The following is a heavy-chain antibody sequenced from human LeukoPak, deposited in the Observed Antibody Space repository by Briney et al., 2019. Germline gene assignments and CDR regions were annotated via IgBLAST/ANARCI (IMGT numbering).Heavy chain of an antibody. CDR2: ICSDGRPI. J-gene: IGHJ4*02. D-gene: IGHD6-19*01. CDR1: GFNFSSYG. CDR3: ARDSLPLAVTGPFDH. V-gene: IGHV3-33*01. Sequence: GGPLRLSCAASGFNFSSYGMHWVRQAPGKGLEWVTAICSDGRPIHYADSVKSLLIIFTHNPQSTLYLQMNSLIAEDTAIYYCARDSLPLAVTGPFDHWGQGALVTVSS.